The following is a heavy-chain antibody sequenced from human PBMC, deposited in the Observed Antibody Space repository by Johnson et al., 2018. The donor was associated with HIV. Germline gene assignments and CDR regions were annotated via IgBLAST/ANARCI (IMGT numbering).Heavy chain of an antibody. CDR3: AKGPNGQLDDAFHI. J-gene: IGHJ3*02. V-gene: IGHV3-NL1*01. D-gene: IGHD6-6*01. CDR1: GFTFSSYG. CDR2: IYSGGST. Sequence: QVQLVESGGGVVQPGRSLRLSCAASGFTFSSYGMHWFRQAPGKGPEWVSVIYSGGSTYYADSVKGRFTISRDNSKNTLYLQMNSLRAEDTAVYYCAKGPNGQLDDAFHIWGQGTMVTVSS.